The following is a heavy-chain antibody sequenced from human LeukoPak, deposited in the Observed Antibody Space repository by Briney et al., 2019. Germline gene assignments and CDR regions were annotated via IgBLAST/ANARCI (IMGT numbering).Heavy chain of an antibody. CDR2: ISYDGSNK. CDR3: ESTTYNWNDAYYYYGMDV. J-gene: IGHJ6*04. D-gene: IGHD1-1*01. CDR1: GFTFSSYA. V-gene: IGHV3-30*04. Sequence: PGRSLRLSCAASGFTFSSYAMHWVRQAPGKGLEWVAVISYDGSNKYYADSVKGRFTISRDNSKNTLYLQMNSLRAEDTAVYYCESTTYNWNDAYYYYGMDVWGKGTTVTVSS.